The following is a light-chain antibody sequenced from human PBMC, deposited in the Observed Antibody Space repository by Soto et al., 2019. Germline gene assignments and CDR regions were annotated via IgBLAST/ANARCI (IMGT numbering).Light chain of an antibody. J-gene: IGKJ1*01. CDR1: HSVSTW. CDR3: QQYDSFPWT. V-gene: IGKV1-5*01. CDR2: DAS. Sequence: DLPMTQSPSTLSASVGDRVTITCRASHSVSTWLAWYQQKPGKAPKSLIYDASILESGVPSRFSGSGSGTEFTLTISSLQPDDVATYYCQQYDSFPWTFGQGTKVEI.